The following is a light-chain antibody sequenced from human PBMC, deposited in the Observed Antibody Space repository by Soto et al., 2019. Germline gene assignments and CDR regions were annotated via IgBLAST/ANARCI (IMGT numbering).Light chain of an antibody. CDR1: QSISNW. V-gene: IGKV1-5*03. Sequence: DIQLTQSPSTLPASVGDRVTITYRASQSISNWLAWYHQKPGKAPKLLIYKASSLESGVPSRFSGSGSGTEFTLTISSLQPDDFATYYCQQYNSYSGTFGQGTK. CDR3: QQYNSYSGT. J-gene: IGKJ1*01. CDR2: KAS.